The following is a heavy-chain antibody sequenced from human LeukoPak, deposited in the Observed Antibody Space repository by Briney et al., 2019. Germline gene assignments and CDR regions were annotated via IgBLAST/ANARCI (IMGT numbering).Heavy chain of an antibody. V-gene: IGHV3-30-3*01. CDR2: ISYDGSNE. CDR1: GFTFSSYA. Sequence: GGSLRLSCAASGFTFSSYAMHWVRQAPGKGLEWVAVISYDGSNEYYADSVKGRFTISRDNSKNTLYLQMNSLRAEDTAVYYCAAIYYDFWSGQNWFDPWGQGTLVTVSS. J-gene: IGHJ5*02. D-gene: IGHD3-3*01. CDR3: AAIYYDFWSGQNWFDP.